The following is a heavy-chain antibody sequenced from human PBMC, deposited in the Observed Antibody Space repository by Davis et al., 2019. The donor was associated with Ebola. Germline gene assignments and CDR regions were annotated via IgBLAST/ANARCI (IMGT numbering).Heavy chain of an antibody. Sequence: PGGSLRLSCAASGFTFDDYAMHWVRQAPGKGLEWVSGISWNSGSIGYADSVKGRFTISRDNSKNTLYLQMNSLRAEDTAVYYCASGGPYSSSAFDYWGQGTLVTVSS. V-gene: IGHV3-9*01. CDR3: ASGGPYSSSAFDY. J-gene: IGHJ4*02. D-gene: IGHD6-6*01. CDR1: GFTFDDYA. CDR2: ISWNSGSI.